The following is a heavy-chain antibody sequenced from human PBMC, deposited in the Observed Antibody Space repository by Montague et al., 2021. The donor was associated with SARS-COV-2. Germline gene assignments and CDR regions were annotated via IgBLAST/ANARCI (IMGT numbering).Heavy chain of an antibody. J-gene: IGHJ3*02. Sequence: SETLSLTCTVSGGSITRYYYWGWIRQPPGKGLEWVGNIYYSGTTXXNPXXXRRVTISVDASKNQFSLNLTSVTAADTAVYYCARPLVRGVPKAFDIWGQGALVIVSS. CDR3: ARPLVRGVPKAFDI. CDR2: IYYSGTT. D-gene: IGHD3-10*01. V-gene: IGHV4-39*01. CDR1: GGSITRYYY.